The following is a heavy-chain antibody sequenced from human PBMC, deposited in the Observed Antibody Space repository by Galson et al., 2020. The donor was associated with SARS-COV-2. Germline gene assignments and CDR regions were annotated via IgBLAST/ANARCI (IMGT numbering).Heavy chain of an antibody. D-gene: IGHD4-17*01. CDR1: GASLTSGSYY. CDR3: TKEDYGDYGGPWFDP. J-gene: IGHJ5*02. V-gene: IGHV4-61*02. Sequence: SETLSLTCTVSGASLTSGSYYWTWIRQPAGKGLEWIGRIYISGNTDYNPSLRSRVTISLDTSKKQFSLKLKSVTAADTAVYYCTKEDYGDYGGPWFDPWGQGTLVTVSS. CDR2: IYISGNT.